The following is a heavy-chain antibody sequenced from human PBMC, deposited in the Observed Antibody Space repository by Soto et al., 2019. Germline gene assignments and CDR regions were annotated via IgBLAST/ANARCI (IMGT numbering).Heavy chain of an antibody. CDR2: IFPGDSDT. CDR1: GYSFTNSW. V-gene: IGHV5-51*01. D-gene: IGHD1-26*01. Sequence: GESLKISCKGSGYSFTNSWIGWVRQMPGKGLEWMGIIFPGDSDTRYSPSFQGQVTISADKSISTAYLQWSSLKASDSAMYYCARQEGATVHFYYDMEVLEQGATVTVSS. CDR3: ARQEGATVHFYYDMEV. J-gene: IGHJ6*01.